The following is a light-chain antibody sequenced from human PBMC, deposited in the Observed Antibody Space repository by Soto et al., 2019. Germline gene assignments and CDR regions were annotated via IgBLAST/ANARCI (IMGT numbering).Light chain of an antibody. CDR3: SSYTSSSPYV. V-gene: IGLV2-14*01. Sequence: QSVLGHPASVSWSPGHSITIACTGTSSDVGGYNYVSWYQQHPGKAPKLMIYEVSNRPSGVSNRFSGSKSGNTASLTISGLQAEDEADYYCSSYTSSSPYVFGTGTKVTVL. J-gene: IGLJ1*01. CDR1: SSDVGGYNY. CDR2: EVS.